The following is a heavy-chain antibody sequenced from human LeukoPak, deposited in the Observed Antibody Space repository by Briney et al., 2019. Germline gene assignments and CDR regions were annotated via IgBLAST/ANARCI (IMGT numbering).Heavy chain of an antibody. V-gene: IGHV3-66*01. CDR3: ARVSPFDY. J-gene: IGHJ4*02. CDR1: GFTVSSNY. CDR2: FYSGGST. Sequence: PGGPLRLSCVASGFTVSSNYMSWVRQAPGKGLEWLSVFYSGGSTYYADSVNGRFTMSRDNSKNTLYLQMNGLRVEDTAVYYCARVSPFDYWGQGTQVTVSS.